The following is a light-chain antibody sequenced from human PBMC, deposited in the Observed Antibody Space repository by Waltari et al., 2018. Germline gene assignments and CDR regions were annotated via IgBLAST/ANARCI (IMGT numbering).Light chain of an antibody. CDR1: ESVKGNY. J-gene: IGKJ3*01. CDR3: QHYDGSPYT. CDR2: GSS. Sequence: ELVLTQSPGTLSLSPGESVTLSCRASESVKGNYLAWYQQKPGQAPRVLIYGSSKRATGIPDRFSGSGSGRDFTLTISRLEPEDFAMYYCQHYDGSPYTFGPGTKLEIK. V-gene: IGKV3-20*01.